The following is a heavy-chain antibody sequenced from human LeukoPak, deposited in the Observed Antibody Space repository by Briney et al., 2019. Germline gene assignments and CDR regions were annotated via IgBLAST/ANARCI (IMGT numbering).Heavy chain of an antibody. CDR3: ARGGIGSSGYRSYFDY. CDR1: GGSISSYY. CDR2: IYYSGST. Sequence: SETLSLTCTVSGGSISSYYWSWIRQPPGKGLEWIGYIYYSGSTNYNPSLKSRVTISVDTSKNQFSLKLSSVTAADTAVYYCARGGIGSSGYRSYFDYWGQGTQVTVSS. J-gene: IGHJ4*02. D-gene: IGHD3-22*01. V-gene: IGHV4-59*01.